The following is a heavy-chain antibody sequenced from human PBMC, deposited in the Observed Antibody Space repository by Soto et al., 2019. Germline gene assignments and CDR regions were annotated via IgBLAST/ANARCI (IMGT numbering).Heavy chain of an antibody. D-gene: IGHD2-21*02. V-gene: IGHV3-23*01. Sequence: GGSLRLSCAASGFTFSSYAMNWVRQAPGKGLEWVSAISGSGGSTYYVDSVKGRFTISRDNSRNTLYLQMNSLRAEDAAVYYCAKDPEVVVTAPDYWGQGTLVTVSS. CDR1: GFTFSSYA. J-gene: IGHJ4*02. CDR2: ISGSGGST. CDR3: AKDPEVVVTAPDY.